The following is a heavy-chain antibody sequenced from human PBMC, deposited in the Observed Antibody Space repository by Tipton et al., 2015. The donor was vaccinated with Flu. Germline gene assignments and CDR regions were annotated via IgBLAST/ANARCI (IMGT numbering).Heavy chain of an antibody. Sequence: SLRLSCAASGFTFSSYAMSWVRQAPGKGLEWVSAISGSGGSTYYADSVKGRFTISRDNSKNTLYLQMNSLRAEDTAVYYCAKGLTASSRWVNYFDYWGQGTLVTVSS. V-gene: IGHV3-23*01. D-gene: IGHD6-13*01. CDR1: GFTFSSYA. J-gene: IGHJ4*02. CDR2: ISGSGGST. CDR3: AKGLTASSRWVNYFDY.